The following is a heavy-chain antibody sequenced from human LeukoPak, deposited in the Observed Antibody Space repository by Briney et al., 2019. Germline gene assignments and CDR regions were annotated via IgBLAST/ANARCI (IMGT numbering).Heavy chain of an antibody. V-gene: IGHV1-69*05. D-gene: IGHD3-22*01. J-gene: IGHJ3*02. CDR1: GGTFSSYA. Sequence: SVKVSCKASGGTFSSYAVSWVRQAPGQGLEWMGGIIPIFGTANYAQKFQGRVTITTDESTSTAYMELSSLRSEDTAVYYCASPMGPTYYYDSTDAFDIWGQGTMVTVSS. CDR2: IIPIFGTA. CDR3: ASPMGPTYYYDSTDAFDI.